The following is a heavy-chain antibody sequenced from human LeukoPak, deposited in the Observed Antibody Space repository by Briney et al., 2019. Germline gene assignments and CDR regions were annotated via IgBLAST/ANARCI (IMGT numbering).Heavy chain of an antibody. CDR1: GFTFSSHW. CDR3: ARSYSSGWYDLYHFDY. J-gene: IGHJ4*02. Sequence: GGSLRLSCTASGFTFSSHWMTWVRQAPGKGLEWVAVISYDGSNKYYADSVKGRFTISRDNSKNTLYLQMNSLRAEDTAVYYCARSYSSGWYDLYHFDYWGQGTLVTVSS. V-gene: IGHV3-30-3*01. D-gene: IGHD6-19*01. CDR2: ISYDGSNK.